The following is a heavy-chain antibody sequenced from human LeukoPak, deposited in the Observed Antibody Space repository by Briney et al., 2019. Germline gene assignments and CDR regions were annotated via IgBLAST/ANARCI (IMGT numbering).Heavy chain of an antibody. CDR2: INHSGST. CDR1: GGSFSGYY. J-gene: IGHJ4*02. Sequence: PSETLSLTCAVYGGSFSGYYWSWIRQPPGKGLEWIGEINHSGSTNYNLSLKSRVTISVDTSKNQFSLKLSSVTAADTAVYYCARRRTDVDYWGQGTLVTVSS. V-gene: IGHV4-34*01. CDR3: ARRRTDVDY. D-gene: IGHD3/OR15-3a*01.